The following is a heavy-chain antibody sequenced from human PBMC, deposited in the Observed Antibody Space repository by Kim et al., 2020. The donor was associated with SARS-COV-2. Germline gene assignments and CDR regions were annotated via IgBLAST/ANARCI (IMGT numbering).Heavy chain of an antibody. D-gene: IGHD3-3*01. V-gene: IGHV3-66*01. CDR2: IYSGGST. CDR3: ARDPRITIFGVDIDYYGMDV. J-gene: IGHJ6*02. Sequence: GGSLRLSCAASGFTVSSNYMSWVRQAPGKGLEWVSVIYSGGSTYYADSVRGRFTISRDNSKNTLYLQMNSLRAEDTAVYYCARDPRITIFGVDIDYYGMDVWGQGTTVTVSS. CDR1: GFTVSSNY.